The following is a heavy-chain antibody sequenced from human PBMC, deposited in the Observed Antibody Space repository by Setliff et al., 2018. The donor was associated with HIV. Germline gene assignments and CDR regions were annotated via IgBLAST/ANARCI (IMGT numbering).Heavy chain of an antibody. CDR3: ARDKRSFYGDYEGDAFDI. J-gene: IGHJ3*02. CDR1: GYTFTSYG. D-gene: IGHD4-17*01. Sequence: ASVKVSCKASGYTFTSYGISWVRQAPGQGLEWMGWISAYNGNTNYAQKLQGRVTMTTDAPTSTAYMELRSLRSDDTAVYYCARDKRSFYGDYEGDAFDIWGQGTMVTV. CDR2: ISAYNGNT. V-gene: IGHV1-18*01.